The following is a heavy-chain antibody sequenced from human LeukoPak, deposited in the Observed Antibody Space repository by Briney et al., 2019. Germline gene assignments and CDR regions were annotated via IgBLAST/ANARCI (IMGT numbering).Heavy chain of an antibody. CDR1: GFTFSSYE. CDR2: ISSSGSKI. CDR3: ARDRARVTGSGYYDY. J-gene: IGHJ4*02. V-gene: IGHV3-48*03. Sequence: PGGSLRLSCAASGFTFSSYEMNWVRQAPGKGLEWVSYISSSGSKIYYADSVKGRFTISRDNAKNSLYLQMNSRRAEDTAVYYCARDRARVTGSGYYDYWGQGTLVTVSS. D-gene: IGHD3-22*01.